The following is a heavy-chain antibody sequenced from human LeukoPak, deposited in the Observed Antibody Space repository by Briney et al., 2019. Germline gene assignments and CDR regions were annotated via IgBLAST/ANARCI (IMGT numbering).Heavy chain of an antibody. Sequence: GESLKISCKASGYSFTSYWIGWGRQMPGKGLEWMGIFFPGDSDTIYSPSFQGQVTISADKSISIAYLQWSSLKASDTAMYYCARTYGGNPGGFDYWGQGTLVTVSS. CDR1: GYSFTSYW. D-gene: IGHD4-23*01. V-gene: IGHV5-51*01. J-gene: IGHJ4*02. CDR2: FFPGDSDT. CDR3: ARTYGGNPGGFDY.